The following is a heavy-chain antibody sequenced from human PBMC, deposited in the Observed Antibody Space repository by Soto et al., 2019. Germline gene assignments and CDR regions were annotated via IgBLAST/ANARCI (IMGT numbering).Heavy chain of an antibody. D-gene: IGHD6-6*01. V-gene: IGHV1-46*03. CDR2: INPNGGST. Sequence: QVQLVQPGAEVKKPGASVKFSCKASGYIFTNFYIHWVRQAPGQGLESIGIINPNGGSTNYAQNFQGRVTRTRDTSTSTVYMDLSSLRSEDTAVYYCTRGLASGDYWGQGTLITVSS. CDR3: TRGLASGDY. CDR1: GYIFTNFY. J-gene: IGHJ4*02.